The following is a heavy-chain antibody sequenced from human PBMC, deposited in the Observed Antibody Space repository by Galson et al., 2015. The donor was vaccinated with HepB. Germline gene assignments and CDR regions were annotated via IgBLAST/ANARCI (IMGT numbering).Heavy chain of an antibody. CDR1: GFTFSSYA. Sequence: SLRLSCAASGFTFSSYAMSWVRQAPGKGLEWVSSISSSSSYIYYADSVKGRFTISRDNAKNSLYLQMNSLRAEDTAVYYCARERWLQLTGFDYWGQGTLVTVSS. V-gene: IGHV3-21*01. J-gene: IGHJ4*02. D-gene: IGHD5-24*01. CDR3: ARERWLQLTGFDY. CDR2: ISSSSSYI.